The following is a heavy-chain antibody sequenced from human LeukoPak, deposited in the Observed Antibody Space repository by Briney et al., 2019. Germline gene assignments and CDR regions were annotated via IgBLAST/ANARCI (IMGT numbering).Heavy chain of an antibody. D-gene: IGHD6-19*01. J-gene: IGHJ4*02. CDR3: ARRGHRSSAWSTSLDS. CDR1: GGSISISTYY. CDR2: IYYSGST. V-gene: IGHV4-39*01. Sequence: SETLSLTCTVSGGSISISTYYWGWIRQPPGKGLEWIGNIYYSGSTYYNPSLKSRVTISVDTSKNQFSLRLSSVTAADTAVYYCARRGHRSSAWSTSLDSWGQGTLVAVSS.